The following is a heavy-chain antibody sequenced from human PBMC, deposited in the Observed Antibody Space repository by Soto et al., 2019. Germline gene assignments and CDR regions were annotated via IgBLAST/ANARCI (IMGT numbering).Heavy chain of an antibody. CDR2: IYSGGST. V-gene: IGHV3-66*01. Sequence: GGSLRLSCAASGFTVSSNYMSWVRQAPGKGLEWVSVIYSGGSTYYADSVKGRFTISRDNSKNTLYLQMNSLRAEDTAVYYCAREYYDFWSGPTIYYMDVWGKGTTVTVSS. D-gene: IGHD3-3*01. J-gene: IGHJ6*03. CDR3: AREYYDFWSGPTIYYMDV. CDR1: GFTVSSNY.